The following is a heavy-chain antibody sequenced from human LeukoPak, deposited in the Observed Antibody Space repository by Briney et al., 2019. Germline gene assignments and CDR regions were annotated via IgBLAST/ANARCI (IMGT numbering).Heavy chain of an antibody. D-gene: IGHD5-18*01. CDR3: ARGGDTAMVTSWWFDP. V-gene: IGHV1-46*01. J-gene: IGHJ5*02. Sequence: ASVKVSCKASGYTFTSYYMHWVRQPPGQGLEWMGIINPSGGSTSYAQKFQGRVTMTRDTSTSTVYMELSSLRSEDTAVYYCARGGDTAMVTSWWFDPWGQGTLVTVSS. CDR1: GYTFTSYY. CDR2: INPSGGST.